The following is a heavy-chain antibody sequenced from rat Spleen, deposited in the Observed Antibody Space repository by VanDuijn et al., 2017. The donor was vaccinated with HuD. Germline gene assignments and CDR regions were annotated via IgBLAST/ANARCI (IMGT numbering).Heavy chain of an antibody. V-gene: IGHV5-46*01. Sequence: EVQLVESGGGLVQPGRSLKLSCAASGFTFSSFPMAWVRQAPTKGLEWVATISTSGGSTYYRDSVKGRFTISRDNAKNTLYLQMDSLRSEDTASYYCARHDLLRPHYWGQGVMVTVSS. D-gene: IGHD1-12*01. J-gene: IGHJ2*01. CDR1: GFTFSSFP. CDR2: ISTSGGST. CDR3: ARHDLLRPHY.